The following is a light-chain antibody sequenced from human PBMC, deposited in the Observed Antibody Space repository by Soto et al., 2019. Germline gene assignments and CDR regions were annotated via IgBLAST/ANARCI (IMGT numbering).Light chain of an antibody. CDR3: QQYNYCPPLFT. V-gene: IGKV3-15*01. Sequence: EIVMTQSPATLSVSPGERATLSCRASQSVSSNLAWYQQKPGQAPRLLIYGASTRATGIPARFSGSGSGTEFTLTISSLQSEDFAVYYCQQYNYCPPLFTFGPGTKVDIK. J-gene: IGKJ3*01. CDR2: GAS. CDR1: QSVSSN.